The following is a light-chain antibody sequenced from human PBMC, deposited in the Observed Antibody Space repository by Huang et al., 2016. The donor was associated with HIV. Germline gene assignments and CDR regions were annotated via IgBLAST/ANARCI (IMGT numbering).Light chain of an antibody. CDR3: LQDFTYPRT. V-gene: IGKV1-6*02. J-gene: IGKJ1*01. CDR1: QDITND. CDR2: AAS. Sequence: AIQLTQSPSSLSASVGDRGTITCRASQDITNDLGWYQQKPGKAPKLLISAASTLRSGVPSRFIGSRSGTDFTLTISSLQPEDFATYFCLQDFTYPRTFGQGTRVEI.